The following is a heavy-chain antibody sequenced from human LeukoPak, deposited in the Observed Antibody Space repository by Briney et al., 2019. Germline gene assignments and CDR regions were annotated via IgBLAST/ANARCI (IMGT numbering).Heavy chain of an antibody. CDR1: GFTFSSYE. CDR3: ARDLGSSSAFGYYYYGMDV. D-gene: IGHD6-13*01. J-gene: IGHJ6*02. Sequence: GGSLRLSCAASGFTFSSYEMNWVRQAPGKGLEWVSYISSSGSTIYYADSVKGRFTITRDNAKNSLYLQMNSLRAEDTAVYYCARDLGSSSAFGYYYYGMDVWGQGTLVTVSS. CDR2: ISSSGSTI. V-gene: IGHV3-48*03.